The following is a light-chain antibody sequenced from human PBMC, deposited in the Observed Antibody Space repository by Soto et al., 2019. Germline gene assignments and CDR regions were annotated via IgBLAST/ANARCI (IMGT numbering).Light chain of an antibody. J-gene: IGKJ4*01. CDR1: QIISSY. Sequence: DIQMTQSPFSLSASVGDRVTITCRASQIISSYLNWYQQKPGKAPKLLIYDASTLQTGVPSRFSGSGSGTDFTLTISSLQREDFATYYCQQSDTTPLAFGGGTKVEIK. CDR2: DAS. CDR3: QQSDTTPLA. V-gene: IGKV1-39*01.